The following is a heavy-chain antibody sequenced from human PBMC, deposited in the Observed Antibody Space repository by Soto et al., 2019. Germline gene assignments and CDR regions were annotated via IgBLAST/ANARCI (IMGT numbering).Heavy chain of an antibody. CDR1: GFTFSSYA. J-gene: IGHJ1*01. CDR3: AKEEMATSIGYFQH. CDR2: ISGSGGST. D-gene: IGHD5-12*01. Sequence: EVQLLESGGGLVHPGGSLRLSCAASGFTFSSYAMSWVRQAPGMGLEWVSAISGSGGSTYYADSVKGRFTISRDNSKNSMYLQMNILIAEDTAVYYCAKEEMATSIGYFQHWGQGTLVTVSS. V-gene: IGHV3-23*01.